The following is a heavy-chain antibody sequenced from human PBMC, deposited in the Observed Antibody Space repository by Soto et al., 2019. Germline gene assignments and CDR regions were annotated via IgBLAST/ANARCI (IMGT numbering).Heavy chain of an antibody. CDR2: SKTWDASTTAT. Sequence: PGGSLRLSCAASGITFRNFRMNWVRQATGRGLEWIAHSKTWDASTTATYYADSVKGRFTISREDAKNSLFLEMTSLRGDDTAVYFCARQVYTVVTPFDYWGQGTPVTVSS. V-gene: IGHV3-48*01. J-gene: IGHJ4*02. CDR3: ARQVYTVVTPFDY. D-gene: IGHD2-21*02. CDR1: GITFRNFR.